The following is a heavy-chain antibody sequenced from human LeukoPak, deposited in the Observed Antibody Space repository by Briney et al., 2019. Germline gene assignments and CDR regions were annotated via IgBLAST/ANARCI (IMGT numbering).Heavy chain of an antibody. J-gene: IGHJ4*02. V-gene: IGHV3-74*01. Sequence: PGGSLRLSCAASGFTFSNYWMHWVRQAPGKGLVWVSRINSDGSITNYADSVKGRFTVSRDNAKNTLYLQMNSLGAEDMAVYYCARTAYSTSSLGFWGQGTLVTVSS. D-gene: IGHD6-6*01. CDR2: INSDGSIT. CDR1: GFTFSNYW. CDR3: ARTAYSTSSLGF.